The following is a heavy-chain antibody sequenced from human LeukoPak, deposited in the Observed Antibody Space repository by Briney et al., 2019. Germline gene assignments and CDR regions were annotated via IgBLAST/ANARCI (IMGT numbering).Heavy chain of an antibody. V-gene: IGHV3-23*01. Sequence: PGGSLRLSCAASGFTFSNYGMNWVRQAPGKGLEWVSAIRGSGGSTYYADSVKGRFTISRDNSKNTLYLQMNSLRAEDTAVYYCAKSRGYCSGGNCYPFDSWGQGTLVTVSS. CDR2: IRGSGGST. CDR1: GFTFSNYG. J-gene: IGHJ4*02. D-gene: IGHD2-15*01. CDR3: AKSRGYCSGGNCYPFDS.